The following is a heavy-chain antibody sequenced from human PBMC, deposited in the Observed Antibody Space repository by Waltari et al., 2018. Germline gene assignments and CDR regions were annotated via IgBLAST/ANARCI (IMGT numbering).Heavy chain of an antibody. V-gene: IGHV4-39*07. CDR2: IYYSGST. Sequence: QLQLQESGPGLVKPSETLSLTCTVSGGSISSSSYYWGWIRQPPGKGLEWIGSIYYSGSTDYNPSLKSRVTISADTSKNQFALKLSAVTAADTAVYYCARNVSSISSSRDAFDYWGQGTLVSVSS. J-gene: IGHJ4*02. D-gene: IGHD6-13*01. CDR1: GGSISSSSYY. CDR3: ARNVSSISSSRDAFDY.